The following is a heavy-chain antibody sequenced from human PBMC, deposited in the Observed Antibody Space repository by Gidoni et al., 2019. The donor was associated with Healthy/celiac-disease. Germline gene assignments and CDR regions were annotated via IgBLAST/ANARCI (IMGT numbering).Heavy chain of an antibody. V-gene: IGHV3-30*04. Sequence: QVQLVESGGGVVQTGRSLRLACAASGFTFRSYAMHWVRQAPGKGLEWVAFISYDGSNKYYADSVKGRFTISRDNSKNTLYLQMNSLRAEDTAVYYCARDSGIVATMGWFDPWGQGTLVTVSS. CDR3: ARDSGIVATMGWFDP. CDR2: ISYDGSNK. D-gene: IGHD5-12*01. CDR1: GFTFRSYA. J-gene: IGHJ5*02.